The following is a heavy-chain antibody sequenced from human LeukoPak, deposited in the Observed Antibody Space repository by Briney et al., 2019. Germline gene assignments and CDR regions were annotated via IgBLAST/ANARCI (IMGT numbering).Heavy chain of an antibody. CDR1: GGSISSSSYY. CDR2: IYYSGST. Sequence: SETLSLTCTVSGGSISSSSYYWGWIRQPPGKGLEWIGSIYYSGSTYYNPSLKSRVTISVDTSKNQFSLQLNSVTPEDTAVYYCARDLRVYDYGGHFDYRGQGTLVTVSS. V-gene: IGHV4-39*07. CDR3: ARDLRVYDYGGHFDY. J-gene: IGHJ4*02. D-gene: IGHD4-23*01.